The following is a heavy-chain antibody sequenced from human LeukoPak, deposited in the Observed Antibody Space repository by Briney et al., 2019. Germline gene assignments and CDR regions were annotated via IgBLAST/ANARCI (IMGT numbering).Heavy chain of an antibody. V-gene: IGHV3-30-3*01. Sequence: GGSLRLSCAASGFTFSSYAMHWVRQAPGKGLEWVAVISYDGSNKYYADSVKGRFTISRDNSKNTLYLQMNSLRAEDTAVYYCARGLHPAVGWSYYYYYYGMDVWGQGTTVTVSS. CDR2: ISYDGSNK. J-gene: IGHJ6*02. CDR3: ARGLHPAVGWSYYYYYYGMDV. CDR1: GFTFSSYA. D-gene: IGHD6-19*01.